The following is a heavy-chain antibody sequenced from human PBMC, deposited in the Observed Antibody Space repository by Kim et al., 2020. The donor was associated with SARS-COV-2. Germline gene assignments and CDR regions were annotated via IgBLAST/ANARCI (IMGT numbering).Heavy chain of an antibody. J-gene: IGHJ6*02. V-gene: IGHV3-23*01. CDR3: AKDREEYYYYYGMDV. Sequence: SVKGRFTISRDNSKNTLYLQMNSLRAEDTAVYYCAKDREEYYYYYGMDVWCQGTTVTVSS.